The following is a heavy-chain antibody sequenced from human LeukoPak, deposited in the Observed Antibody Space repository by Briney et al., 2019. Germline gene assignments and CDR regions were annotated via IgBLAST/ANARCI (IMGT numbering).Heavy chain of an antibody. CDR3: ARGYRAGYNYDY. CDR1: GFTFSSFE. CDR2: ISSNGRTT. D-gene: IGHD5-24*01. Sequence: GGSPRDSSADPGFTFSSFETHRVRQAPGKGLEWVSYISSNGRTTFYADSVKGRFTISRDNAKNSLYLQMNSLRAEDTAVYYCARGYRAGYNYDYWGQGTLVTVSS. V-gene: IGHV3-48*03. J-gene: IGHJ4*02.